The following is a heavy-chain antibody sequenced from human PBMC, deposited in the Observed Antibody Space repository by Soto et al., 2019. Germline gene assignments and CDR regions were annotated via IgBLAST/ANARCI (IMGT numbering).Heavy chain of an antibody. Sequence: ASVKVSCKASGGTFSSYAISWVRQAPGQGLEWMGGIIPIFGTANYAQKFQGRVTITADESTSTAYMELSSLRSVDTAVYYCARDLEAVAGIFDYWGQGTLVTVSS. V-gene: IGHV1-69*13. CDR1: GGTFSSYA. CDR3: ARDLEAVAGIFDY. CDR2: IIPIFGTA. D-gene: IGHD6-19*01. J-gene: IGHJ4*02.